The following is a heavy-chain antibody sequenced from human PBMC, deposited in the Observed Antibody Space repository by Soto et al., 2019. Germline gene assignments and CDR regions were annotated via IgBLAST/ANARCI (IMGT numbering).Heavy chain of an antibody. CDR2: IWSDGTNK. V-gene: IGHV3-33*01. CDR1: GFTFSNYA. Sequence: QVQLVESGGGVVQPGRSLRLSCATSGFTFSNYAMHWVRQAPGKGLEWVAVIWSDGTNKYYADSVKGRFSISRDNSKNTLFLQLNSLRPEDTAVYYCATNPAQRLPHSGGWNNWFDPWGQGTLVTVSS. D-gene: IGHD6-19*01. J-gene: IGHJ5*02. CDR3: ATNPAQRLPHSGGWNNWFDP.